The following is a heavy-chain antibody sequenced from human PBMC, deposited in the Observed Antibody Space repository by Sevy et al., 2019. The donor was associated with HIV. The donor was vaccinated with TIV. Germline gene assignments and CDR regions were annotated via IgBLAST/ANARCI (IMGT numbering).Heavy chain of an antibody. V-gene: IGHV3-53*01. J-gene: IGHJ3*02. CDR1: GFTVSSNY. CDR3: GGLTNSRDNTRKMWYLQMSSLGAEATAVFYCARGATFYSDSSGRVLSVLGAFDI. D-gene: IGHD1-26*01. Sequence: GGSLRLSCAASGFTVSSNYMSWVRQAPGKGLEWVSIIFSGGGTYYADSVQGRFTISRDNSKNMVYLQMNSLRADDTAKPGKGGLTNSRDNTRKMWYLQMSSLGAEATAVFYCARGATFYSDSSGRVLSVLGAFDIWGRGTMVTVSS. CDR2: IFSGGGT.